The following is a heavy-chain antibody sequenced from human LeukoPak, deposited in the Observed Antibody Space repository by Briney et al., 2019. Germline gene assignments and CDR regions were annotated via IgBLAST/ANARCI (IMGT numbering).Heavy chain of an antibody. CDR1: GVSISTYY. Sequence: SSETLSLTCTVSGVSISTYYWTWIRQTPGKGLEWIRYIYYSGSTNFNPSLKSRVTMSVDTSKSQFSLKLSSVTAADTAVYYCVIYNRGSGHYHFDHWGQGTLVTVSS. CDR3: VIYNRGSGHYHFDH. V-gene: IGHV4-59*01. J-gene: IGHJ4*01. D-gene: IGHD2-15*01. CDR2: IYYSGST.